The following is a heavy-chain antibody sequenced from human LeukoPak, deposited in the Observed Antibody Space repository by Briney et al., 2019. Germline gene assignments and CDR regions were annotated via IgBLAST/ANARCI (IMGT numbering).Heavy chain of an antibody. CDR3: ARPVISGYYYAS. Sequence: KPSETLSLTCTVSGGSISSYYWSWIRQPPGKGLEWIGYIYYSGSTNYNPSLKSRVTISVDTSKNQFSLKLSSVTAADTAVYYCARPVISGYYYASGGKGTRVTVSS. CDR2: IYYSGST. V-gene: IGHV4-59*01. CDR1: GGSISSYY. J-gene: IGHJ4*02. D-gene: IGHD3-22*01.